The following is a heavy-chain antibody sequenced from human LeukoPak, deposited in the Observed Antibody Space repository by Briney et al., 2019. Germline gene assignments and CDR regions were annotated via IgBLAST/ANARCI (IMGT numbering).Heavy chain of an antibody. CDR2: IYYSGST. J-gene: IGHJ5*02. CDR1: GGSISSSSNY. V-gene: IGHV4-39*07. Sequence: SETLSLTCTVSGGSISSSSNYWGWIRQPPGRGLEWVVSIYYSGSTYYNPSLNSRVTISADTSKNQFSLKLSSVTAADTAVYYCARGGYYGSGNDFRFDPWGQGTLVTVSS. CDR3: ARGGYYGSGNDFRFDP. D-gene: IGHD3-10*01.